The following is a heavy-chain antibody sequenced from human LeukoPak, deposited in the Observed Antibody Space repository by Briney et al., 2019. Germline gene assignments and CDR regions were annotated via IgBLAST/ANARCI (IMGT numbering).Heavy chain of an antibody. CDR3: ARSQGPYYDILTGYPYYFDY. J-gene: IGHJ4*02. D-gene: IGHD3-9*01. CDR2: ISSSSSYI. CDR1: GFTFSSYS. Sequence: GGSLRLSCAASGFTFSSYSMNWVRQAPGKGLEWVSSISSSSSYIYYADSVKGRFTISRDNAKNSLYLQMNSLRAEDTAVYYCARSQGPYYDILTGYPYYFDYWGPGTLVTVSS. V-gene: IGHV3-21*01.